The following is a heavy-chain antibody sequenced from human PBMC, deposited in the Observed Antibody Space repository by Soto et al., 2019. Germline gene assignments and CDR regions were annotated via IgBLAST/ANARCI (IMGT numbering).Heavy chain of an antibody. Sequence: ASETLSLTCTVSVGSISSSSYYWGWTRQPPGKGLEWIGSIYYSGSTYYNPSLKSRVTISVDTSKNQFSLKLSSVTAADTAVYYCARLSSWFDPWGQGTLVTVSS. CDR3: ARLSSWFDP. V-gene: IGHV4-39*01. J-gene: IGHJ5*02. CDR2: IYYSGST. CDR1: VGSISSSSYY.